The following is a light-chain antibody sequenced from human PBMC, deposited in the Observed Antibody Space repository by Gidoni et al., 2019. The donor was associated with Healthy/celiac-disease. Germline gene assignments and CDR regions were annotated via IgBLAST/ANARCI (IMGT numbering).Light chain of an antibody. V-gene: IGKV1-33*01. CDR1: QDISNY. CDR2: DAS. CDR3: QQYDNLPYT. J-gene: IGKJ2*01. Sequence: DFQMTQSPSSLSASVADRVTITCQASQDISNYLNWYQQKPGKDPKLLIYDASNLETGVPSRFSGSGSGTDFTFTISSLQPEDIATYYCQQYDNLPYTFGQGTKLEIK.